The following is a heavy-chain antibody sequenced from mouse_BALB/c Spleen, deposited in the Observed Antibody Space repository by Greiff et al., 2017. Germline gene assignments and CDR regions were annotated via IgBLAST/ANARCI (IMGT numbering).Heavy chain of an antibody. D-gene: IGHD2-1*01. CDR2: ISDGGSYT. CDR3: ARGGNYGNYGRGYYAMDY. Sequence: EVKLMESGGGLVKPGGSLKLSCAASGFTFSDYYMYWVRQTPAKRLEWVATISDGGSYTYYPDSVKGRFTISRDNAKNNLYLQMSSLKSEDTAMYYCARGGNYGNYGRGYYAMDYWGQGTSVTVSS. V-gene: IGHV5-4*02. CDR1: GFTFSDYY. J-gene: IGHJ4*01.